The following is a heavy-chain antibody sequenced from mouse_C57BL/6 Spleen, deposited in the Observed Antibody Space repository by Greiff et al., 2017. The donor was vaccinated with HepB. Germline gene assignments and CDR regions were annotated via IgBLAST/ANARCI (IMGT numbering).Heavy chain of an antibody. CDR3: ARLEYYGSWFAY. D-gene: IGHD1-1*01. CDR2: IYPGDGDT. J-gene: IGHJ3*01. Sequence: VQLQQSGPELVKPGASVKISCKASGYAFSSSWMNWVKQRPGKGLEWIGRIYPGDGDTNYNGKFKGKAKLTADKSSSTAYMQLSSLTSEDSAVYFCARLEYYGSWFAYWGQGTLVTVSA. CDR1: GYAFSSSW. V-gene: IGHV1-82*01.